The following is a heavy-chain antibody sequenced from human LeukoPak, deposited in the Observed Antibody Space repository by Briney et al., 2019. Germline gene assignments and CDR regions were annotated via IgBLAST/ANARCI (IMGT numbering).Heavy chain of an antibody. CDR1: GYTFTGYY. D-gene: IGHD3-22*01. CDR3: ATEPGGYDSSGYYYSRGVGNDY. Sequence: ASVKVSCKASGYTFTGYYMLWVRQAPGQGLEWMGWINPNSGGTNYAQKFQGRVTMTRDTSISTAYMELSRLRSDDTAVYYCATEPGGYDSSGYYYSRGVGNDYWGQGTLVTVSS. J-gene: IGHJ4*02. CDR2: INPNSGGT. V-gene: IGHV1-2*02.